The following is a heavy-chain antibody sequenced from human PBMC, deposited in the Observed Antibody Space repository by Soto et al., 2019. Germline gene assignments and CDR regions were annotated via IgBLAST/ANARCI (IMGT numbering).Heavy chain of an antibody. Sequence: QAQLVQSGAEVKKPGASVKVSCKASGYTFTGYYMHWVRQAPGQGLEWMGWINPNSGGTNYAQKFQGWVTMTRDTSISTAYMELSRLRSDDTAVYYCARDREIIPWNYSTPTGADDAFDIWGQGTMVTVSS. D-gene: IGHD1-7*01. V-gene: IGHV1-2*04. J-gene: IGHJ3*02. CDR2: INPNSGGT. CDR1: GYTFTGYY. CDR3: ARDREIIPWNYSTPTGADDAFDI.